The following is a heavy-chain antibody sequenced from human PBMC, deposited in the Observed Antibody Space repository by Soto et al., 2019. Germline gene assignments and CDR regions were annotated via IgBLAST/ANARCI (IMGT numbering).Heavy chain of an antibody. D-gene: IGHD6-19*01. Sequence: ASVKVSCKASGYTFTSYDINWVRQATGQGLEWMGWINPSGGSTSYAQKFQGRVTMTRDTSTSTVYMELSSLRSEDTAVYYCARGRVNSGWYYYYYGMDVWGQGTTVTVSS. J-gene: IGHJ6*02. CDR2: INPSGGST. CDR1: GYTFTSYD. CDR3: ARGRVNSGWYYYYYGMDV. V-gene: IGHV1-46*01.